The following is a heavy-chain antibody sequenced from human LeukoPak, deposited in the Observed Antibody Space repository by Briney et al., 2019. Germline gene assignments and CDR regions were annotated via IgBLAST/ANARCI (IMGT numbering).Heavy chain of an antibody. CDR1: GGSFSGYY. CDR3: ARGRAFLMVRGPRNGMDV. Sequence: PSETLSLTCAVYGGSFSGYYWSWIRQPPGKGLEWIGEINHSGSTNYNPSLKSRVTISVDTSKNQCSLKLSSVTAADTAVYYCARGRAFLMVRGPRNGMDVWGQGTTVTVSS. V-gene: IGHV4-34*01. D-gene: IGHD3-10*01. CDR2: INHSGST. J-gene: IGHJ6*02.